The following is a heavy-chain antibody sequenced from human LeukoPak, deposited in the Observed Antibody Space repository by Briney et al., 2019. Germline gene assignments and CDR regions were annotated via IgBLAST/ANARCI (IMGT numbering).Heavy chain of an antibody. Sequence: WGSLRLSCAASGFIFRSYWMSWVRQAPGKGLEWVANIKQDGSEKYYVDSVKGRFTISRDNAKNSLYLQMNSLRAEDTAVYYCARYQASRDNFDYWGQGTLVTVSS. D-gene: IGHD2-2*01. CDR3: ARYQASRDNFDY. CDR1: GFIFRSYW. V-gene: IGHV3-7*04. CDR2: IKQDGSEK. J-gene: IGHJ4*02.